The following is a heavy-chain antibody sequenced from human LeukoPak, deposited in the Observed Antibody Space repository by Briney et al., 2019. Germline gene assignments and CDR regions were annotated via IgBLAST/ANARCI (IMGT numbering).Heavy chain of an antibody. J-gene: IGHJ4*02. Sequence: GGSLRLCCAASGFTFSSYGMHWVRQAPGKGLEWVAFIHFDGNNKYYVDSVKGRFTASRDNSKNTLYLQMNSLTAEDTAVYYCAKSSGSSLDYWGQGTLVTVSS. CDR2: IHFDGNNK. V-gene: IGHV3-30*02. D-gene: IGHD1-26*01. CDR1: GFTFSSYG. CDR3: AKSSGSSLDY.